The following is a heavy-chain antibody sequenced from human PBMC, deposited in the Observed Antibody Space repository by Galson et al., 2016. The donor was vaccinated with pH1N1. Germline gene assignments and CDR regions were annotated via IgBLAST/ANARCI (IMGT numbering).Heavy chain of an antibody. CDR2: IDWDANK. Sequence: PALVKPTQTLTLTCTFSGFSLSTSGMSVTWVRQPPGKALEWLALIDWDANKYYSTSLKTRLTISKDTSRNQVVLIMTSMDPVDTATYYCARSLYGDYVGGMDVWGQGTTVTVSS. CDR3: ARSLYGDYVGGMDV. CDR1: GFSLSTSGMS. V-gene: IGHV2-70*20. J-gene: IGHJ6*02. D-gene: IGHD4-17*01.